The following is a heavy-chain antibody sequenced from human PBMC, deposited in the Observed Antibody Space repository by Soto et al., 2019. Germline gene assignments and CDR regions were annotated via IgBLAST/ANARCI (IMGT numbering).Heavy chain of an antibody. Sequence: PWETLSLTCTVSGGSISSGDYYWSWIRQNPGQGLEWIGYIYYSGSTYYNPSLKSRVSISIDTSKNHFSLKLSPVTAADTAVYYCARRTADNYVDFGYWGQGTLVIVSS. V-gene: IGHV4-31*03. CDR1: GGSISSGDYY. CDR3: ARRTADNYVDFGY. CDR2: IYYSGST. D-gene: IGHD4-4*01. J-gene: IGHJ4*02.